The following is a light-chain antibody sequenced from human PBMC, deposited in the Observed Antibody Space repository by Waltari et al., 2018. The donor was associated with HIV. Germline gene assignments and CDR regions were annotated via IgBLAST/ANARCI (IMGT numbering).Light chain of an antibody. CDR3: QAWDSSTVI. CDR1: NLGDKY. V-gene: IGLV3-1*01. CDR2: QNG. Sequence: SYDLTQPPSVSVSPGQTASITCSGHNLGDKYASGYQQRTVQSPVLVIYQNGKRPSGIPERFSGSNSGNTATLTISGTQAMDEADYYCQAWDSSTVIFGGGTKLTVL. J-gene: IGLJ2*01.